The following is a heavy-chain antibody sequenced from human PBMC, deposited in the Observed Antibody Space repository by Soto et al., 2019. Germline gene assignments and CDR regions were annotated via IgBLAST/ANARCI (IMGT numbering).Heavy chain of an antibody. J-gene: IGHJ4*02. CDR3: AGGGGTLVDY. V-gene: IGHV1-3*01. CDR2: INAGNGNT. CDR1: GYTFTSYA. Sequence: QVQLVQSGAEVKKPGASVKVSCKASGYTFTSYAMHWVRQAPGQRLEWMGWINAGNGNTKYSPKFQGRVPITRDTCASTAYMELSSLRSEDTAVYSYAGGGGTLVDYWGQGTLVTVSS. D-gene: IGHD2-15*01.